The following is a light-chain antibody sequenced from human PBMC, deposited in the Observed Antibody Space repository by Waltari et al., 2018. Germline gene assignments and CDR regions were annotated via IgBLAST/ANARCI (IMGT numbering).Light chain of an antibody. CDR2: GNS. CDR1: SANSAAGQD. J-gene: IGLJ2*01. CDR3: QSYDSSLSGGV. Sequence: QAVLTKPPSAPRAPGQRVTIPCTGPSANSAAGQDVHCYQTLQGTAPKLLIYGNSNRPSGVPHRFSGSKSSTSASLAITGLQAEDEADYYCQSYDSSLSGGVFGGGTKLTVL. V-gene: IGLV1-40*01.